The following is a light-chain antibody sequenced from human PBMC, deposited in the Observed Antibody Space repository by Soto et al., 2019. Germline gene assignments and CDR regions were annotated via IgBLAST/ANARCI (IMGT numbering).Light chain of an antibody. Sequence: DIQMTQSPSTLSASVGDRVTITCRASQSISSWLAWYQQKPGKAPKLLIYGASSLENGVPSRFSGSGSGTEFTLTISSLQPDDFATYYCQQYGSFYTLGQGTKLETK. CDR2: GAS. V-gene: IGKV1-5*01. J-gene: IGKJ2*01. CDR3: QQYGSFYT. CDR1: QSISSW.